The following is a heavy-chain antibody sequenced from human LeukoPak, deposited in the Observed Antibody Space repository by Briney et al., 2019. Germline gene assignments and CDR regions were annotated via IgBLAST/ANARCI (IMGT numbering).Heavy chain of an antibody. Sequence: ASVKVSCKAYGYTFMSHGISWVRQAPGQGLEWLGWLNPHSGGTNYAQKFQGRVTLTSDTSTSTAYMELSLLTSDDTAIYYCARGLRIINGLDVWGQGTTVIVSS. V-gene: IGHV1-2*02. CDR3: ARGLRIINGLDV. CDR1: GYTFMSHG. CDR2: LNPHSGGT. D-gene: IGHD2-15*01. J-gene: IGHJ6*02.